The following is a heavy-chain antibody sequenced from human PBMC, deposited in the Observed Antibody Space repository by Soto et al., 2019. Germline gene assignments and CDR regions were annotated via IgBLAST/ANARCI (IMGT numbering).Heavy chain of an antibody. J-gene: IGHJ6*03. CDR1: GGSLSDYF. D-gene: IGHD2-21*01. V-gene: IGHV4-34*01. CDR2: INHFGSI. Sequence: SETLSLTCVVSGGSLSDYFWSWIRQPPGMALELIGVINHFGSINYIPSLKSRVTMSVDTSKNQFSLTLNSVTAADTATYYCARGGISHWAYFYYMDVWDRGTTVTVSS. CDR3: ARGGISHWAYFYYMDV.